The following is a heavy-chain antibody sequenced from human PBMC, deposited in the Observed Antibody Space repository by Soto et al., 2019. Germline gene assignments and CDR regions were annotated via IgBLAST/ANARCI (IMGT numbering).Heavy chain of an antibody. D-gene: IGHD2-2*01. CDR1: GYSFTSYW. Sequence: PGESLKISCKASGYSFTSYWINWVRQMPGKGLEWVGGIDPRDSYTNYSPSFQGHVTISADKSISTAYLQWSSLNASDTAIYYCPRLPCRSTPSNCRAALNWFDPWGQGTLVTVSS. J-gene: IGHJ5*02. V-gene: IGHV5-10-1*01. CDR3: PRLPCRSTPSNCRAALNWFDP. CDR2: IDPRDSYT.